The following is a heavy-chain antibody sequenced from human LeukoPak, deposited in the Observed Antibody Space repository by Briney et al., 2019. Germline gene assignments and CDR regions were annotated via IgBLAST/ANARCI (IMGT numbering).Heavy chain of an antibody. Sequence: ASVKVSCKTSGYSFILYGISWVRQAPGQGPEWMGWISTSAGDTKYTQKFQGRVTMTTDTSTSTAYMELRSLKSDDTAVYYCASLKNYYDSSGYLVTDAFDIWGQGTMVTASS. V-gene: IGHV1-18*01. CDR3: ASLKNYYDSSGYLVTDAFDI. CDR1: GYSFILYG. CDR2: ISTSAGDT. D-gene: IGHD3-22*01. J-gene: IGHJ3*02.